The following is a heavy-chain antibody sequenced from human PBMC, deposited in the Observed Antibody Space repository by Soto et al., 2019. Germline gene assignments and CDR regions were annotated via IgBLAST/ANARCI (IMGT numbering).Heavy chain of an antibody. CDR2: INAGNGNT. J-gene: IGHJ2*01. D-gene: IGHD1-26*01. CDR1: GYTVTSSA. V-gene: IGHV1-3*01. Sequence: ASVKVSCRASGYTVTSSAMHWVRQAPGQRLEWMGWINAGNGNTKYSQKFQGRVTITRDTSASTAYMELSSLRSEDTAVYYCARGGSLYWYFDLWGRGTLVTVSS. CDR3: ARGGSLYWYFDL.